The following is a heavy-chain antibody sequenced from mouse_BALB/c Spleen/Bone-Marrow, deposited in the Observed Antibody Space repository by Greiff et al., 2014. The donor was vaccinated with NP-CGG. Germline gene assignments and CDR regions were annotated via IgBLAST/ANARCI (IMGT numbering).Heavy chain of an antibody. V-gene: IGHV3-1*02. Sequence: VQLQQPGPDLVKPSQSLSLTCTVTGYSITSGYSWHWIRQFPGNKLEWMGYIHYSGSTNYNPSLKSRISITRDTSKNQFFLQLNSVTTEDTSTYYCARREGNHVAWFAYWGQGTLVTVSA. CDR2: IHYSGST. CDR3: ARREGNHVAWFAY. J-gene: IGHJ3*01. D-gene: IGHD2-1*01. CDR1: GYSITSGYS.